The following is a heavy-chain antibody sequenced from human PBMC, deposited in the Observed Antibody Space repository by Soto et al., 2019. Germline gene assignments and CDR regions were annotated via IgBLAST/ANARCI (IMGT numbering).Heavy chain of an antibody. CDR2: ISGSAATT. CDR1: GFTFSSYA. D-gene: IGHD3-22*01. CDR3: ARDRSYYDSSGSDSPPY. J-gene: IGHJ4*02. Sequence: EVQLLESGGGLVQPGGSLRLSCAASGFTFSSYAMNWVRQAPGKGLEWVSAISGSAATTHFADSVKGRFTISRDTSKNTLYLQMNSLRAEDTAVYYCARDRSYYDSSGSDSPPYWGRGTLVTVSS. V-gene: IGHV3-23*01.